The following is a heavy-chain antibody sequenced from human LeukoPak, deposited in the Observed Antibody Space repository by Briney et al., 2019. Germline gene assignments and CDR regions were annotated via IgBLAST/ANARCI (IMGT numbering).Heavy chain of an antibody. CDR3: ARLPFYDSSGY. Sequence: SQTLSLTCTVSGGSISSGDYYWSWIRQPPGKGLEWIGYIYYSGSTYYNPSLKSRVTISVDTSKNQFSLKLTSVTVADTAVYYCARLPFYDSSGYWGQGTLVSVSS. CDR1: GGSISSGDYY. J-gene: IGHJ4*02. V-gene: IGHV4-30-4*08. D-gene: IGHD3-22*01. CDR2: IYYSGST.